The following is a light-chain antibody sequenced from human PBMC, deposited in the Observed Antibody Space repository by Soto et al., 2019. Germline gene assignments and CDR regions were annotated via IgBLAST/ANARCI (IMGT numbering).Light chain of an antibody. CDR3: MPARQAPFT. CDR1: QSLLHSNGYNY. V-gene: IGKV2-28*01. J-gene: IGKJ3*01. Sequence: EIVMTQSPLSLPVTPGEPASISCKSSQSLLHSNGYNYLDWYLQKPGQSPQLLIYSGSNRASGVPDRFSGSGSGTDFTRKISRVEAEDVAVYYCMPARQAPFTIGPGTKVVI. CDR2: SGS.